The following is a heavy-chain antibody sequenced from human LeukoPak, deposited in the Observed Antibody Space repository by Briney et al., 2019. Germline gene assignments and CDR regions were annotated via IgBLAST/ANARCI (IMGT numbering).Heavy chain of an antibody. CDR3: ARDASSYCYDSSGYYLVHYFDY. CDR1: GFTFSSYS. V-gene: IGHV3-21*01. J-gene: IGHJ4*02. Sequence: GGSLRLSCAASGFTFSSYSMNWVRQAPGKGLEWVSSISSSSSYIYYADSVKGRFTISRDNAKNSLYLQMNSLRAEDTAVYYCARDASSYCYDSSGYYLVHYFDYWGQGTLVTVSS. CDR2: ISSSSSYI. D-gene: IGHD3-22*01.